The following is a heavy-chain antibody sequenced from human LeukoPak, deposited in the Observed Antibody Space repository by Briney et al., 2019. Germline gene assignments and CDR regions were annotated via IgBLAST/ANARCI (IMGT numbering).Heavy chain of an antibody. CDR1: GFTFSSYG. D-gene: IGHD5-18*01. Sequence: PGGSLRPSCAASGFTFSSYGMSWVRQAPGKGLEWVSYISSSGSTKYYADSVKGRFTISRDNAKNSLYLQMNSLRAEDTAVYYCARDGGYSYGKKGCFEKWGQGTLVTVSS. V-gene: IGHV3-48*04. J-gene: IGHJ4*02. CDR3: ARDGGYSYGKKGCFEK. CDR2: ISSSGSTK.